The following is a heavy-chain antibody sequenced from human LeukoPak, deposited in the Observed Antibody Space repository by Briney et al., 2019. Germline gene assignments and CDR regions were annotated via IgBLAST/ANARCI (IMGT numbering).Heavy chain of an antibody. D-gene: IGHD3-22*01. J-gene: IGHJ4*02. V-gene: IGHV4-39*07. CDR3: AVNYYDSSGPFDY. CDR1: GGSISSSSYY. CDR2: IYYSGST. Sequence: ASETLSLTCTVSGGSISSSSYYWGWIRQPPGKGLEWIGSIYYSGSTYYNPSLKSRVTISVDTSKNQFSLELSSVTAADTAVYYCAVNYYDSSGPFDYWGQGTLVTVSS.